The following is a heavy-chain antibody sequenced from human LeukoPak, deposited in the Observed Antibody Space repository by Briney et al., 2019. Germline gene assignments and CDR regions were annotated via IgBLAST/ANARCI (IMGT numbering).Heavy chain of an antibody. D-gene: IGHD6-19*01. J-gene: IGHJ5*02. CDR2: ISFDGRRM. CDR1: GFTFSSYD. Sequence: GGSLRLSCAASGFTFSSYDMHWVRQAPGKGPEWVAVISFDGRRMHYADSVKGRFTISRDNSKKTLSLQMDRLRVEDTARFYCVEDNLRWLDDPDLWGQGTLVTVSS. V-gene: IGHV3-30*18. CDR3: VEDNLRWLDDPDL.